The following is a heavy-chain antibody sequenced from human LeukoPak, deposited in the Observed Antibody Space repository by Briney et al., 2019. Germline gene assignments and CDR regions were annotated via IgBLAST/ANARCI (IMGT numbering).Heavy chain of an antibody. CDR1: GWSFNDYY. J-gene: IGHJ5*02. D-gene: IGHD2-2*01. V-gene: IGHV4-34*01. CDR2: INVRGDT. Sequence: SGTLSLTCAVYGWSFNDYYWSWIRQPPGKGLEWIGEINVRGDTNYNPSLKSRVTISVDPTKSLFTLRLTSMIAANTAVYCRASGQVPVGRGYNWFDPWGQGTLVTVSS. CDR3: ASGQVPVGRGYNWFDP.